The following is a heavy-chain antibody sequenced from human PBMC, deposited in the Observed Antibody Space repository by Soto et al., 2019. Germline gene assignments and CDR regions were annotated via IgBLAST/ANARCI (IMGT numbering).Heavy chain of an antibody. CDR1: GFTFDDYA. D-gene: IGHD6-13*01. CDR3: VKDESINWYSGHFRH. Sequence: EVQLVESGGGLVQPGRSLRLSCAASGFTFDDYAMHWVRQVPGKGLEWVSGINWNSGSIGYGDSVKGRFAIYRDNANNSLHLQMNSLSAEDTAFYYCVKDESINWYSGHFRHWGQGTLVTVSS. CDR2: INWNSGSI. V-gene: IGHV3-9*01. J-gene: IGHJ1*01.